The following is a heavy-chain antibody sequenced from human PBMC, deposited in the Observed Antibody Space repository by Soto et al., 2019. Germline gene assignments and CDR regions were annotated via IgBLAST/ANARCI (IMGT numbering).Heavy chain of an antibody. CDR1: GCTFSNYA. CDR3: ARVFYYDILTGKSYNMDV. J-gene: IGHJ6*02. CDR2: ISGSGGST. Sequence: VQLLESGGDLVQPGGSLRLSCEASGCTFSNYAMSWVRQAPGKGLEWVSVISGSGGSTNYADSAKGRFTISRDNSRDTLYLQMNSLRAADTAVYYCARVFYYDILTGKSYNMDVWGQGTTVIVSS. V-gene: IGHV3-23*01. D-gene: IGHD3-9*01.